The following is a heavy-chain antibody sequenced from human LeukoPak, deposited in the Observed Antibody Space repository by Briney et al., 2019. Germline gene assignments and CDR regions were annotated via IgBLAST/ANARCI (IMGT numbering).Heavy chain of an antibody. D-gene: IGHD2-2*01. Sequence: GGSLRLSCAASGFNFSSYAMSWVRQAPGKGLEWVSAISGSGGSTYYADSVKGRFTISRDNSKNTLYLQMNSLRAEDTAVYYCAKQLNVVVPAAMIPGSDWGQGTLVTVSS. J-gene: IGHJ4*02. V-gene: IGHV3-23*01. CDR1: GFNFSSYA. CDR2: ISGSGGST. CDR3: AKQLNVVVPAAMIPGSD.